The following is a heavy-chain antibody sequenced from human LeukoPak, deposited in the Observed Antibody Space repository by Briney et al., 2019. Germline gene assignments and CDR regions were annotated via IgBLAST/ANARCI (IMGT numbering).Heavy chain of an antibody. J-gene: IGHJ4*02. D-gene: IGHD1-14*01. CDR1: GGSISSGSYY. V-gene: IGHV4-61*02. CDR3: ARGPVFFDY. CDR2: IYTSGST. Sequence: SETLSLTCTVSGGSISSGSYYWSWIRQPAGKGLEWIGRIYTSGSTNYNPSLKSRVTISVDTSKNQFSLKLSSVTAADTAVYYCARGPVFFDYWGQGTLVTVSS.